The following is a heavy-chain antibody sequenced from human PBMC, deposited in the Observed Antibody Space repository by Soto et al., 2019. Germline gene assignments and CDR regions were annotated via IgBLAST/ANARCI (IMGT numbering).Heavy chain of an antibody. J-gene: IGHJ4*02. D-gene: IGHD4-17*01. CDR1: GGSISSGDYY. Sequence: QVQLQESGPGLVKPSQTLSLTCTVSGGSISSGDYYWSWIRQPPGKGLEWIGYIYYSGSTYYNPSLKSRVTISVDTSKNQFSLKLSSVTAADTAVHYCARDIRGDYGDYVVDYWGQGTLVTVSS. V-gene: IGHV4-30-4*01. CDR2: IYYSGST. CDR3: ARDIRGDYGDYVVDY.